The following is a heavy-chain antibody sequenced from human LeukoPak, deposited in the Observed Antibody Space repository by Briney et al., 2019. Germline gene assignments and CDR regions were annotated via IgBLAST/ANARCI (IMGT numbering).Heavy chain of an antibody. J-gene: IGHJ6*03. CDR1: GGSISSYY. D-gene: IGHD3-3*02. V-gene: IGHV4-59*01. CDR2: IYYSGST. Sequence: PSETLSLTCTVSGGSISSYYWSWIGQPPGKGLEWIWYIYYSGSTNYNPSLKSRVTISVDTSKNQFSLKLSSVTAADTAVYYCARSRIFGVVINYYYYYMDVWGKGTTVTVSS. CDR3: ARSRIFGVVINYYYYYMDV.